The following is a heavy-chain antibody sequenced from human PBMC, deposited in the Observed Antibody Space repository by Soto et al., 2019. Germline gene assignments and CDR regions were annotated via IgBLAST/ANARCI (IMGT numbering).Heavy chain of an antibody. D-gene: IGHD3-22*01. J-gene: IGHJ4*02. CDR2: IYYTGST. Sequence: SETLSLTCTVSGGSITSGSYYWTWIRQHPGKGLEWIGSIYYTGSTYYNPSLKSRDTISVDTSKNQFSLKLRSVTAADSAVYYCMLGSGWKDFDYWGQGTLVTVSS. CDR1: GGSITSGSYY. CDR3: MLGSGWKDFDY. V-gene: IGHV4-39*01.